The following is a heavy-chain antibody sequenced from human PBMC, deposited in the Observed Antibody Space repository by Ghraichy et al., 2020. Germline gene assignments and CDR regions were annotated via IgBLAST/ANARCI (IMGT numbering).Heavy chain of an antibody. Sequence: ASVKVSCKASGYTFTSYGISWVRQAPGQGLEWMGWISAYNGNTNYAQKLQGRVTMTTDTSTSTAYMELRSLRSDDTAVYYCARYRLYDILTGYPDYWGQGTLVTVSS. V-gene: IGHV1-18*01. D-gene: IGHD3-9*01. CDR3: ARYRLYDILTGYPDY. CDR2: ISAYNGNT. J-gene: IGHJ4*02. CDR1: GYTFTSYG.